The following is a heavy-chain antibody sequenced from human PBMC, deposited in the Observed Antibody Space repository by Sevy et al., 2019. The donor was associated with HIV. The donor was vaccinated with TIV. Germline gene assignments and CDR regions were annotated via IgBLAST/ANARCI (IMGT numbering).Heavy chain of an antibody. D-gene: IGHD3-3*01. J-gene: IGHJ5*02. CDR2: IYSGAST. CDR3: ARGRGVFGAVAINRFDP. CDR1: GFTVSSSY. V-gene: IGHV3-53*01. Sequence: GGSLRLSCAASGFTVSSSYMTWVRQPPGKGLEWVSLIYSGASTYYADSVKGRFTISRDNSKNTLYLQMNNLRADDTAVYYCARGRGVFGAVAINRFDPWGQGALVTVSS.